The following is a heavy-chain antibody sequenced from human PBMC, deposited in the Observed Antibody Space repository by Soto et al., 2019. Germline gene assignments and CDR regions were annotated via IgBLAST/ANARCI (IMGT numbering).Heavy chain of an antibody. CDR3: AKDLTKTDYYYCYMDG. CDR2: LTWDGGTT. V-gene: IGHV3-43*01. CDR1: GFTFDEYS. Sequence: GEALKVSCVVSGFTFDEYSMYWGRQPPRKGLEWISLLTWDGGTTYYADSVKGRFTISRDSGKNSLYLQMNSLRAEDTALYYCAKDLTKTDYYYCYMDGCGNAITVTGSS. J-gene: IGHJ6*03.